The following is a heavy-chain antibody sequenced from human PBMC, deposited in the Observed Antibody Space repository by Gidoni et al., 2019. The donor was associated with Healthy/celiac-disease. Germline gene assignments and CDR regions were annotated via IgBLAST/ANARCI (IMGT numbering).Heavy chain of an antibody. D-gene: IGHD6-6*01. CDR1: GFTFSSYG. CDR3: ARPSEYSSSRHLYYGMDV. V-gene: IGHV3-33*01. J-gene: IGHJ6*02. CDR2: IWYDGSNK. Sequence: QLQLVESGVGLVQPGRSLRLSCAASGFTFSSYGMHWVRQAPGKGLEWVAVIWYDGSNKYYADSVKGRFTISRENSKNTLYLKMNSLRAEDTAVYYCARPSEYSSSRHLYYGMDVWGQGTTVTVSS.